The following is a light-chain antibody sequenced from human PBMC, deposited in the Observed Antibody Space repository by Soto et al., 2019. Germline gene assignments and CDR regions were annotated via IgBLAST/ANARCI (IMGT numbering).Light chain of an antibody. Sequence: DIQLTQSPSTLSASVGDRVTITCRASQDIYSWVAWYQQKPGKAPKFLIYDASNLQSGVPSRFSGSGSGTEFTLTISSLQPDDFATYYCQRYNSNSRTFGQGTTVDFK. V-gene: IGKV1-5*01. CDR1: QDIYSW. CDR2: DAS. J-gene: IGKJ1*01. CDR3: QRYNSNSRT.